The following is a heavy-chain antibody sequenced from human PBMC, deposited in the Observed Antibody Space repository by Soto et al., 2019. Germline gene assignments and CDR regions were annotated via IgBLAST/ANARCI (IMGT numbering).Heavy chain of an antibody. CDR2: ISGSIGSI. CDR1: GFTFDDYV. V-gene: IGHV3-9*01. CDR3: AKSASLGRVYIDL. D-gene: IGHD1-26*01. Sequence: EVQLVESGGGLVQPGRSLRLSCAASGFTFDDYVMHWVRQAPGKGLEWVSGISGSIGSIAYADSVKGRFTISRDNAKNSLYLQMISLRTEDTALYYCAKSASLGRVYIDLWGRGTLVTVSS. J-gene: IGHJ2*01.